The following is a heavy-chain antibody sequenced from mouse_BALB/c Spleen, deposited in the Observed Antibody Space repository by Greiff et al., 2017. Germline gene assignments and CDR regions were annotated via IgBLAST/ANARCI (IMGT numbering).Heavy chain of an antibody. D-gene: IGHD2-14*01. CDR3: AGGYDDYYTMDY. CDR2: INPSNGRT. J-gene: IGHJ4*01. CDR1: GYTFTSYW. V-gene: IGHV1S81*02. Sequence: QVQLQQPGAELVKPGASVKLSCKASGYTFTSYWMHWVKQRPGQGLEWIGEINPSNGRTNYNEKFKSKATLTVDKSSSTAYMQLSSLTSEDSAGYNCAGGYDDYYTMDYWGQGNSVTVSS.